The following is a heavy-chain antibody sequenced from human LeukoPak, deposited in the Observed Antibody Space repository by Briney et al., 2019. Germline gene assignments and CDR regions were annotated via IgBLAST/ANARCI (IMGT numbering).Heavy chain of an antibody. Sequence: ASVKVSCKASGYTFTGYYMHWVRQAPGQGLEWMGWINPNGGGTNYAQKFQGRVTMTRDTSISTAYMELSRLRSDDTAVYYCARGGIVVVAATGLNWFDPWGQRTLVTVSS. CDR3: ARGGIVVVAATGLNWFDP. CDR1: GYTFTGYY. D-gene: IGHD2-15*01. CDR2: INPNGGGT. V-gene: IGHV1-2*02. J-gene: IGHJ5*02.